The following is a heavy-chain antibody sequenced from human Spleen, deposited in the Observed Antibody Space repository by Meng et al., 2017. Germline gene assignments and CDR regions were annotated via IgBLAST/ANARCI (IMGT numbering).Heavy chain of an antibody. Sequence: EVLRVGSGGGLVTPGGSLRLSCTGLGFTFTTAYMTWVRQAQGKGLEWVGRIKSNPDGGTIDYGAPVKGRFTISRDDSKNTVYLQMNSLQTEDTAVYYCSGHIDYWGQGTLVTVSS. CDR2: IKSNPDGGTI. CDR3: SGHIDY. V-gene: IGHV3-15*01. J-gene: IGHJ4*02. CDR1: GFTFTTAY.